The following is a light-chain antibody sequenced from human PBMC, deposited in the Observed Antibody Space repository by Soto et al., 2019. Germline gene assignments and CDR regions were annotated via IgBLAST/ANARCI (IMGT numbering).Light chain of an antibody. Sequence: DIQMTQSPSSLSASVGDRVTITCRASQSISSYLNWYQQKPGKAPKLLIYAASSLQSGVPSRFSGSGSGTDFTLTISSLQPVDFATYYCQQSYSTPPETFGQGTKVEIK. CDR2: AAS. V-gene: IGKV1-39*01. CDR1: QSISSY. CDR3: QQSYSTPPET. J-gene: IGKJ1*01.